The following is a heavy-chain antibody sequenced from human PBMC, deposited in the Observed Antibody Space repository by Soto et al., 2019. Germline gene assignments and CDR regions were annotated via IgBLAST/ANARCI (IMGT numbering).Heavy chain of an antibody. CDR2: ISYDGSNK. CDR3: ARDRGRSIYYYYCMDV. CDR1: GFTFSTYG. J-gene: IGHJ6*02. V-gene: IGHV3-30*03. Sequence: GGSLRLSCAASGFTFSTYGVHWVRQAPGKGLEWVAVISYDGSNKKYGDSVKGRFTISRDNSKNTLYLQMNSLRVEDTAVYYCARDRGRSIYYYYCMDVWCQGTTVTVSS. D-gene: IGHD3-3*02.